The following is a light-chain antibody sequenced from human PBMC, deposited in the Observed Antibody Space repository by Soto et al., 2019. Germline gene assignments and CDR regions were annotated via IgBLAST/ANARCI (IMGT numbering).Light chain of an antibody. Sequence: DIQMTQSPSTLSASVGDRVNITCRARQSISSWLAWYQQKAGEAPKLLMYKASTLDSGFPSRFSGSGSGTEFTLTISSLQPEDFATYYCQQYNNYAFTFGPGTKVDFK. CDR2: KAS. CDR3: QQYNNYAFT. J-gene: IGKJ3*01. V-gene: IGKV1-5*03. CDR1: QSISSW.